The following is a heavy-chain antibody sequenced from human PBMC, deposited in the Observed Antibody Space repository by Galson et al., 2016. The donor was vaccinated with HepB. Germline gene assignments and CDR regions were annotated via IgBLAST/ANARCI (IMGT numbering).Heavy chain of an antibody. V-gene: IGHV4-34*01. CDR2: INHGGST. D-gene: IGHD6-19*01. CDR1: GGAFSVYY. J-gene: IGHJ1*01. CDR3: ARGRRDRSAWYVGYFQY. Sequence: SETLSLTCTVQGGAFSVYYWSWIRQPPGKGLEWIGEINHGGSTNYNPSLKSRVTISVDTSKNQFSLKLRSVTAADTAVYYCARGRRDRSAWYVGYFQYWGQGTLVTVSS.